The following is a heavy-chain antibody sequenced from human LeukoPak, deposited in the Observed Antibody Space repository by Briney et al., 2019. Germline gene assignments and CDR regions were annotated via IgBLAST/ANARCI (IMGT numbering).Heavy chain of an antibody. J-gene: IGHJ6*02. CDR1: GGSFSGYY. CDR2: INHSGST. CDR3: ARGNSSSWYPGTYYYYGMDV. D-gene: IGHD6-13*01. Sequence: SETLSLTCAVYGGSFSGYYWSWIRQPPGKGLSGIGEINHSGSTNYNPSLKSRVTISVDTSKNQFSLKLSSVTAADTAVYYCARGNSSSWYPGTYYYYGMDVWGQGTTVTVSS. V-gene: IGHV4-34*01.